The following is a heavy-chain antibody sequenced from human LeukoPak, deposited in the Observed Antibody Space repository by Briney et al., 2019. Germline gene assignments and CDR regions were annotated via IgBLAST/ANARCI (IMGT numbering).Heavy chain of an antibody. V-gene: IGHV1-46*01. D-gene: IGHD1-1*01. CDR1: GYTFTSYY. CDR3: AKWTTTYLDY. Sequence: ASVRVSCKASGYTFTSYYIHWVRQAPGQGLEWMGIINPSGGSTNYAQKFQGRVTMTRDTSTSTVYMELSSLRSEDTAMYYCAKWTTTYLDYWGQGTLVTVSS. CDR2: INPSGGST. J-gene: IGHJ4*02.